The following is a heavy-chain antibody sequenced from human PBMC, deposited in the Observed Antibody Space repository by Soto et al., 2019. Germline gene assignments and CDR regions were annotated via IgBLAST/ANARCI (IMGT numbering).Heavy chain of an antibody. CDR1: GYTLTELS. J-gene: IGHJ3*02. D-gene: IGHD2-15*01. Sequence: GASVKVSCKVSGYTLTELSMHWVRQAPGKGLEWMGGFDPEDGETIYAQKFQGRVTMTEDTSTDTAYMELSSLRSEDTAVYYCATDPGTTRSSRYCSGGSCYSDAFDIWGQGTMVT. CDR2: FDPEDGET. CDR3: ATDPGTTRSSRYCSGGSCYSDAFDI. V-gene: IGHV1-24*01.